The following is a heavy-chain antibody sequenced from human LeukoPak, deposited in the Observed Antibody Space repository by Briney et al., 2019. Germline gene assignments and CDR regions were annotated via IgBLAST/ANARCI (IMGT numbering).Heavy chain of an antibody. V-gene: IGHV1-18*01. CDR2: ISAYNGNT. CDR1: GYTFTSYG. D-gene: IGHD2-2*01. J-gene: IGHJ5*02. CDR3: ARTYCSSTSCRHGGNWFDP. Sequence: ASVKVSCKASGYTFTSYGISWVRQAPGQGLAWMGWISAYNGNTNYAQKLQGRVTMTTDTSTSTAYMELRSLRSDDTAVYYCARTYCSSTSCRHGGNWFDPWGQGTLVTVSS.